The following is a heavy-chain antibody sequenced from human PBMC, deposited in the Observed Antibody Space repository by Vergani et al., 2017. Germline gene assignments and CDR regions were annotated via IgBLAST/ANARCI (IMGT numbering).Heavy chain of an antibody. CDR1: GFTFSSYS. V-gene: IGHV3-21*01. CDR2: ISSSSSYI. Sequence: VQLVESGGGLVKPGGSLRLSCAASGFTFSSYSMNWVRQAPGKGLEWVSSISSSSSYIYYADSVKGRFTISRDNAKNSLYLQMNSLRAEDTAVYYCARPKSSGWFYYMDVGGKGTTVTVSS. CDR3: ARPKSSGWFYYMDV. J-gene: IGHJ6*03. D-gene: IGHD6-19*01.